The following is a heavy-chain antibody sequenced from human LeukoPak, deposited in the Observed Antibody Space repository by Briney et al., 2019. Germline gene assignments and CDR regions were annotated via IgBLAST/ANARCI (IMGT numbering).Heavy chain of an antibody. D-gene: IGHD4-17*01. J-gene: IGHJ4*02. Sequence: GESLKISCKGSGYSFNTYWIGWVRQMPGKGLEWMGIIYPGDSDTRYSPSFQGQVTISADKSISTAYLQWSSLKASDTATYYCARHRGEYGDYGTIDYWGQGTLVTVSS. CDR1: GYSFNTYW. V-gene: IGHV5-51*01. CDR3: ARHRGEYGDYGTIDY. CDR2: IYPGDSDT.